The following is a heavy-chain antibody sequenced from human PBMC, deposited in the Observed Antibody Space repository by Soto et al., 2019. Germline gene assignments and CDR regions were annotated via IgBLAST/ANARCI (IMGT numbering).Heavy chain of an antibody. CDR2: IYYSGNT. Sequence: QVQLQESGPGLVKPSQTLSLTCTVSGGSISSGGYYWSWIRQQPGKGLEWIGHIYYSGNTFHNPSLKGRVIIAGDTSKNRLSLKLNSVTAADTAVYYCVRDSGAAAAGWFDPWGQGTLVTVSS. J-gene: IGHJ5*02. CDR3: VRDSGAAAAGWFDP. CDR1: GGSISSGGYY. V-gene: IGHV4-31*03. D-gene: IGHD6-13*01.